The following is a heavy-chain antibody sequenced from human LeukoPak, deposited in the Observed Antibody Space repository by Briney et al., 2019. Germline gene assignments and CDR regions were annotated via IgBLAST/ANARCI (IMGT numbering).Heavy chain of an antibody. CDR1: GGSISSGGYY. V-gene: IGHV4-31*03. CDR2: IYVSGST. D-gene: IGHD4-17*01. Sequence: SETLSLTCTVYGGSISSGGYYWSWIRQHPGKGLEWIGYIYVSGSTYYNPSVKSRFTISVDTSKNQFSLKLSSVTAADTAVYYCARATTVPCFDYWGQGTLVTVSS. J-gene: IGHJ4*02. CDR3: ARATTVPCFDY.